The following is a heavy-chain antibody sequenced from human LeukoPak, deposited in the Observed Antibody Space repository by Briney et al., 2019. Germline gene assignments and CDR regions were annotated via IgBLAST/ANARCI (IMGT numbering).Heavy chain of an antibody. J-gene: IGHJ4*02. CDR2: ISSSSSYI. CDR3: ASVWFGEEDY. D-gene: IGHD3-10*01. Sequence: GGSLRLSCAASGFTFSSYSMNWVRQAPGKGLEWVSSISSSSSYIYYADSVKGRFTISRDNAKNSLYLQMNSLRAEDTAVYYYASVWFGEEDYWGQGTLVIVSS. V-gene: IGHV3-21*01. CDR1: GFTFSSYS.